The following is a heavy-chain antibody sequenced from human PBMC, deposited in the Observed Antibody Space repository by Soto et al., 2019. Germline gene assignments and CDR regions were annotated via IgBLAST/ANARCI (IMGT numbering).Heavy chain of an antibody. CDR1: GFTFNNNA. J-gene: IGHJ4*02. V-gene: IGHV3-23*01. Sequence: RGSLRLSCAASGFTFNNNAMSWVRQAPGKGLEWVSAISASGSVASYADSVKGRFSIPRDNFKNTVSLQMNSLRAEDTAVYYCAKGYCSGTNCRYYFDYWGQGTPVTVSS. CDR3: AKGYCSGTNCRYYFDY. D-gene: IGHD2-2*01. CDR2: ISASGSVA.